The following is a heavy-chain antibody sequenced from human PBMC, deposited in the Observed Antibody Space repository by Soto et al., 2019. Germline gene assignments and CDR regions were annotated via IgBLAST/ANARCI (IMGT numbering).Heavy chain of an antibody. J-gene: IGHJ5*02. CDR3: ARQSHYYGSGSYLLIRWFDP. CDR1: GGSISSSSYY. Sequence: QLQLQESGPGLVKPSETLSLTCTVSGGSISSSSYYWGWIRQPPGKGLEWIGSIYYSGSTYYNPSLKSRVTISVDTSKNQFSLKLSSVTAADTAVYYCARQSHYYGSGSYLLIRWFDPWGQGTLVTVSS. D-gene: IGHD3-10*01. CDR2: IYYSGST. V-gene: IGHV4-39*01.